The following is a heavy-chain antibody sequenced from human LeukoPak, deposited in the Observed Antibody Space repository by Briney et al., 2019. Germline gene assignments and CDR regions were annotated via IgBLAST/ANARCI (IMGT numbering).Heavy chain of an antibody. Sequence: GRSLRLSCAASGFPFSSYAMHWVRPAPGKGLEWVAVISYDGSNKYYADSVKGRFTISRDNSKNTLYLQMNSLRAEDTAVYYCARDVGYCSGGSCSAFDYWGQGTLVTVSS. CDR1: GFPFSSYA. J-gene: IGHJ4*02. D-gene: IGHD2-15*01. CDR2: ISYDGSNK. V-gene: IGHV3-30-3*01. CDR3: ARDVGYCSGGSCSAFDY.